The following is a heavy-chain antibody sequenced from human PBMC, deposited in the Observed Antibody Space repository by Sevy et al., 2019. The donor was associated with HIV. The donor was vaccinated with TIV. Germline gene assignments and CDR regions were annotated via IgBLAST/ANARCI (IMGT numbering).Heavy chain of an antibody. V-gene: IGHV3-7*01. D-gene: IGHD6-13*01. CDR2: IKQDGSEK. Sequence: GSLRLSCAASGFTLSNYWMNWVRQAPGKGLEWVANIKQDGSEKYHVESVKGRFTISRDNAKNSLYLHMNRLRAEDTAVYYCARDWGSSSHWGQGTLVTVSS. CDR3: ARDWGSSSH. J-gene: IGHJ4*02. CDR1: GFTLSNYW.